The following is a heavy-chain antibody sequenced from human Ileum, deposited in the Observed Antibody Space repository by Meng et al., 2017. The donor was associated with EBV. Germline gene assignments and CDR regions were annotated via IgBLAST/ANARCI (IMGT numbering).Heavy chain of an antibody. V-gene: IGHV7-4-1*04. D-gene: IGHD6-13*01. Sequence: QVQSLHTGLRLKKPGASVSVACTASGFTFTRNAINWGRQAPGQGLEWMGWISTNTGNPTYAQGFAGRFVFSLDTSVSMAYLQISGLKAEDTAIYYCARDSGYTRSWSGDYWGQGTLVTVSS. CDR3: ARDSGYTRSWSGDY. J-gene: IGHJ4*02. CDR1: GFTFTRNA. CDR2: ISTNTGNP.